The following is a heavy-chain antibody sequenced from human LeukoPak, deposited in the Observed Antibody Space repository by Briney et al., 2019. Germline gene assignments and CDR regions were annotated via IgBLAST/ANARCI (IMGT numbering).Heavy chain of an antibody. V-gene: IGHV1-18*01. CDR3: ARGVRRLKDFDY. Sequence: ASVKVSCKASGHTFPSYGISWVRQAPGQGLEWLGWISAYNGNTNYAQKLQGRVTMTTDTSTSTAYMELRSLRSDDTAVYYCARGVRRLKDFDYWGQGTLVTVSS. CDR1: GHTFPSYG. J-gene: IGHJ4*02. CDR2: ISAYNGNT. D-gene: IGHD3-10*01.